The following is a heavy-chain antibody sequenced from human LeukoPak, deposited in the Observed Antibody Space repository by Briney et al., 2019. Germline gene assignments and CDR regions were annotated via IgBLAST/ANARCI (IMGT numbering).Heavy chain of an antibody. CDR3: AKMVREFYTISYYFDY. V-gene: IGHV3-23*01. CDR1: GFTFSGYA. D-gene: IGHD2-8*01. Sequence: PGGSLRLSCAVSGFTFSGYAMNWVRQAPGKGLEWVSGISGSGAGTYYADSVKGRFTISRDNSKNTLYLQMNSLRAEDTAVYYCAKMVREFYTISYYFDYWGQGTLVTVSS. CDR2: ISGSGAGT. J-gene: IGHJ4*02.